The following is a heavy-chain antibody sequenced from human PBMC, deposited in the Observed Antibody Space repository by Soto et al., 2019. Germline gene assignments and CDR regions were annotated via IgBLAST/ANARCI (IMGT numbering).Heavy chain of an antibody. CDR1: GYTFNNYW. D-gene: IGHD3-22*01. Sequence: GECLMISGKGSGYTFNNYWMGWVRQMPGKGLGWMGFIYPDDSDTKYSPSFQGQVTISADKSISTAYLQWSSLKASDTAMYYCARRARGQSSGYYLNSFDIWGQGTMVTV. V-gene: IGHV5-51*01. CDR2: IYPDDSDT. CDR3: ARRARGQSSGYYLNSFDI. J-gene: IGHJ3*02.